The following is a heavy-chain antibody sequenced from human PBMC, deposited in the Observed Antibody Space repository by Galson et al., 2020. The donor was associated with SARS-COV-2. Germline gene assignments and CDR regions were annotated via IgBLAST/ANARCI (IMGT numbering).Heavy chain of an antibody. V-gene: IGHV3-23*01. Sequence: GESLKISCAASGFTFSSYAMSWVRQAPGKGLEWVSAISGSGGSTYYADSVKGRFTISRDNSKNTLYLQMNSLRAEDTAVYYCAKGLRLGELSLRDDAFDIWGQGTMVTVSS. CDR2: ISGSGGST. D-gene: IGHD3-16*02. CDR1: GFTFSSYA. J-gene: IGHJ3*02. CDR3: AKGLRLGELSLRDDAFDI.